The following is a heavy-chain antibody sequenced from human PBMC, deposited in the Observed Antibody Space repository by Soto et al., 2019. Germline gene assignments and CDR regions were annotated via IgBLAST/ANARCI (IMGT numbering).Heavy chain of an antibody. Sequence: SQTLKLPGTISGDHVSGNKAAWSWFRQSPSRGLEWLGRTYYRSRWYNDYAVSVKSRITVTPDTSKNQFSLHLNSVNPEDTAVYYCAKDQPGTASFDYWGQGTLVTVSA. J-gene: IGHJ4*02. CDR3: AKDQPGTASFDY. D-gene: IGHD1-1*01. CDR2: TYYRSRWYN. CDR1: GDHVSGNKAA. V-gene: IGHV6-1*01.